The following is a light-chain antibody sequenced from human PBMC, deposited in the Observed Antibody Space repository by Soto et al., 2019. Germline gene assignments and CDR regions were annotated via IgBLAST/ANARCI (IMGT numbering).Light chain of an antibody. V-gene: IGLV2-23*02. Sequence: QSALTQPASVSGSPGQSITISCTGSSSDVGNYNYVSWYRQDPGKAPQLMIYEVGKRPSGVSNRFSGSKSGNTASLTISGLQAEDEADYSCCSYTGSSKVFGGGTQLTVL. J-gene: IGLJ3*02. CDR1: SSDVGNYNY. CDR3: CSYTGSSKV. CDR2: EVG.